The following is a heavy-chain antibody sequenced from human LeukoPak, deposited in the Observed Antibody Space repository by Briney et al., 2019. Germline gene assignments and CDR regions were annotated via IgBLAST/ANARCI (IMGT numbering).Heavy chain of an antibody. CDR1: GFTFSSYS. J-gene: IGHJ6*02. D-gene: IGHD2-2*01. V-gene: IGHV3-21*01. Sequence: GGSLRLSCAASGFTFSSYSMNWVRQAPGKGLEWVSSISSSSSYIYYADSVKGRFTISRDNAKNSLYLQMNSLRAEDTAVYYCARAYCSSTSCEYYYYYGMDVWGQGTTVTVSS. CDR2: ISSSSSYI. CDR3: ARAYCSSTSCEYYYYYGMDV.